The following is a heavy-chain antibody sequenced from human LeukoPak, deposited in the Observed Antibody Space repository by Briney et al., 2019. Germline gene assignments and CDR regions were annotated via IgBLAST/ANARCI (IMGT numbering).Heavy chain of an antibody. D-gene: IGHD3-10*01. V-gene: IGHV4-4*09. CDR3: ARLLRGGNYYDY. CDR2: IYASGSA. CDR1: GGSISGYF. Sequence: KPSETLSLTCTVSGGSISGYFWSWIRQPPGKGLEWIGNIYASGSAIYNPSLKSRVTMSVDTSKNQFSLRLTSVTAADTAVYYCARLLRGGNYYDYWGLGTLVTVSS. J-gene: IGHJ4*02.